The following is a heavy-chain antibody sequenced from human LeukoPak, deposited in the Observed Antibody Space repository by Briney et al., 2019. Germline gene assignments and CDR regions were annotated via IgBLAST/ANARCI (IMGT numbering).Heavy chain of an antibody. J-gene: IGHJ4*02. Sequence: GGSLRLSCAVSGFTFSSQAMSWVRQAPGKGLEWLSGISESGDATFNIDSVKGRFTISRDNFKNTLYLQMDSLRAEDTAVYYCAKDPEFWGQGILVTVSS. CDR1: GFTFSSQA. D-gene: IGHD3-10*01. CDR2: ISESGDAT. V-gene: IGHV3-23*01. CDR3: AKDPEF.